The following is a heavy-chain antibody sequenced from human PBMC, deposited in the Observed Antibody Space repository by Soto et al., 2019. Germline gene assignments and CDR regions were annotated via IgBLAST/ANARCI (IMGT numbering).Heavy chain of an antibody. CDR3: AGGQDNLAVIFDY. CDR2: ITSSSSYT. D-gene: IGHD3-10*01. V-gene: IGHV3-11*03. J-gene: IGHJ4*02. CDR1: GSSFRDYY. Sequence: PGGSLRLSCAASGSSFRDYYMSWIRQSPGKGLEWLSYITSSSSYTHYADSVKGRFTISRDNAKNSLYLQMNSLRAEDTAVYYCAGGQDNLAVIFDYLGQGTPVTVSS.